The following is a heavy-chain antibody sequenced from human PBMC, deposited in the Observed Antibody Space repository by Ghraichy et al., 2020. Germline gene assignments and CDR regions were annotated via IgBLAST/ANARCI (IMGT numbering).Heavy chain of an antibody. V-gene: IGHV4-59*01. Sequence: SETLSLTCTVSGGSISSYYWSWIRQPPGKGLEWIGYIYYSGSTNYNPSLKSRVTISVDTSKNQFSLKLSSVTAADTAVYYCAREDYYDRNRRPSAINAFDIWGQGKMVTVSS. CDR2: IYYSGST. D-gene: IGHD3-22*01. CDR3: AREDYYDRNRRPSAINAFDI. J-gene: IGHJ3*02. CDR1: GGSISSYY.